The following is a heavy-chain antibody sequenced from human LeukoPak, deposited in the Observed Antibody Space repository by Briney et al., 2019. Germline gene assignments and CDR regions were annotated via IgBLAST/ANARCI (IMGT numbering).Heavy chain of an antibody. V-gene: IGHV4-39*06. CDR1: GVSISSSSYY. Sequence: SETLSRNGTVSGVSISSSSYYWGWIRQPPGKGLEWIGSIYSSGSTYYNPSLKSRVTISVDTSKNQFTLKLSSVTAADTAVYYCAKEGTYTYGASDFDYWGQGTLVTVSS. D-gene: IGHD4/OR15-4a*01. CDR2: IYSSGST. J-gene: IGHJ4*02. CDR3: AKEGTYTYGASDFDY.